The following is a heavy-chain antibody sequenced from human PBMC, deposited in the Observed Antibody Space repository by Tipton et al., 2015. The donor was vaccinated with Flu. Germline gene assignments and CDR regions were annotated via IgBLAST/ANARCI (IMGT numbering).Heavy chain of an antibody. V-gene: IGHV4-4*07. D-gene: IGHD5-12*01. CDR2: ISTSGST. CDR3: ARDLRGYSGYTGGDAFDM. Sequence: TPSLTCTVSGGSISSSYWSWIRQPAGKGLEWIGRISTSGSTNYNASLESRVTMSRDTSKNHFSLRLSSATAADTALYYCARDLRGYSGYTGGDAFDMWGQGIMVTVSS. CDR1: GGSISSSY. J-gene: IGHJ3*02.